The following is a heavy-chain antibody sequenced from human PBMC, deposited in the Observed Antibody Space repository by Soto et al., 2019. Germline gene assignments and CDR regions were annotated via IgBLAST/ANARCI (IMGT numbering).Heavy chain of an antibody. CDR1: GGSVSNSNYY. CDR3: VSQRTSVLTQAYFDY. CDR2: VYYRGRS. Sequence: LSLPCTVSGGSVSNSNYYWGWIRQSPGKGLEWIGSVYYRGRSYSKSSVKSRVTISVDTSKNQFSLNLNSVTASDTAVYFCVSQRTSVLTQAYFDYWGPGALVTVSS. J-gene: IGHJ4*02. D-gene: IGHD2-8*01. V-gene: IGHV4-39*01.